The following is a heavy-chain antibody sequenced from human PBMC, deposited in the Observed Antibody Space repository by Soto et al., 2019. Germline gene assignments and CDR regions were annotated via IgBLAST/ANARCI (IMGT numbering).Heavy chain of an antibody. J-gene: IGHJ6*02. CDR3: TKASSDRHHMDV. CDR2: ITDTGGDT. CDR1: RFTFSNFV. Sequence: EVQLLESGGGLVQPGGSLRLSCAASRFTFSNFVMRWVRQTPGKGLEWVSTITDTGGDTYYTDSVKGRFTISRDNSKNTLYLQMTSLRAEDTALYYCTKASSDRHHMDVWGQGTTVTVSS. V-gene: IGHV3-23*01.